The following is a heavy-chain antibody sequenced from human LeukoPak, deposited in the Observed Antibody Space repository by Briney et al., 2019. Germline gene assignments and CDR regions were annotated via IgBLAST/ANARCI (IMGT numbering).Heavy chain of an antibody. CDR1: AYTFTGYY. CDR2: INPNSGGT. V-gene: IGHV1-2*02. CDR3: ARDLSSGSYAGTFHI. D-gene: IGHD1-26*01. Sequence: ASVKVSCKASAYTFTGYYMHWVRQAPGQGPEWMGWINPNSGGTNYAQKFQGRVTMTRDTSISTAYMELSRLRSDDTAMYYCARDLSSGSYAGTFHIWGQGTVVTVS. J-gene: IGHJ3*02.